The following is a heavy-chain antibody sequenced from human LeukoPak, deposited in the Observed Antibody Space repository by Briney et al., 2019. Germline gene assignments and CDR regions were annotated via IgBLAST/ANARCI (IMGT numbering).Heavy chain of an antibody. CDR1: GDSISSYY. CDR2: IHPSGST. J-gene: IGHJ4*02. CDR3: ARGPPPDFDY. Sequence: SETLSLTCTVSGDSISSYYWSWIRQPAGKGLEWIGRIHPSGSTNYNPSLKSRLTLSVDTSKNQFSLKLSSVTAADTAVYYRARGPPPDFDYWGRGTLVTVSS. V-gene: IGHV4-4*07.